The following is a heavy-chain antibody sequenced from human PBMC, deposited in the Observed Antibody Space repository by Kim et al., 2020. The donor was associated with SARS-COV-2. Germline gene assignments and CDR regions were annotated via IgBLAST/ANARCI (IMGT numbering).Heavy chain of an antibody. J-gene: IGHJ4*02. V-gene: IGHV1-3*01. D-gene: IGHD2-2*01. CDR3: ARGEGAAAYFDY. Sequence: KYAQKFEGAVANTRDTSARTAYMELSSLRSEDTAVYYCARGEGAAAYFDYWGQGTLVTVSS.